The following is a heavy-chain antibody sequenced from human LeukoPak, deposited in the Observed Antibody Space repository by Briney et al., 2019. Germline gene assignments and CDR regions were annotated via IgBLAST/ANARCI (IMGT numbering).Heavy chain of an antibody. Sequence: ASVKVSCKASGYTFTSYGISWVRQAPGQGLEWMGWISAYNGNTNYAQKLQGRVTMTTDTSTSTAYMELRSLRSDDTAVYYRARALISDDYGDYIFSDYWGQGTLVTVSS. CDR1: GYTFTSYG. D-gene: IGHD4-17*01. CDR3: ARALISDDYGDYIFSDY. V-gene: IGHV1-18*01. CDR2: ISAYNGNT. J-gene: IGHJ4*02.